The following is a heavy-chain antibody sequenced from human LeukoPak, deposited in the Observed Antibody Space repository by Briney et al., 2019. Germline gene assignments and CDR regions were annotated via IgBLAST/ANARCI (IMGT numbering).Heavy chain of an antibody. D-gene: IGHD2-2*01. CDR2: IYPGDSDT. CDR1: GYRFTSYW. CDR3: ARRIGYCSSTSCYSDAFDI. Sequence: GESLKISCKGSGYRFTSYWIGWVRQMPGKGLEWMGIIYPGDSDTRYSPSFQGQVTISADKSISTAYLQWSSLKASDTAMYYCARRIGYCSSTSCYSDAFDIWGQGTMVTVSS. V-gene: IGHV5-51*01. J-gene: IGHJ3*02.